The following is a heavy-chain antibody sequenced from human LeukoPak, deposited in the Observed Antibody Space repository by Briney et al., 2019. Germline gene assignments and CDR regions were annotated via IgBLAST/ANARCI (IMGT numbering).Heavy chain of an antibody. CDR1: GGSLSSTTHY. D-gene: IGHD2-15*01. V-gene: IGHV4-39*01. J-gene: IGHJ6*02. CDR3: ARQGIDSSDDYYYYGMDV. Sequence: SETLSLTCTVSGGSLSSTTHYWGWIRQPPGKGLEWIGNVFHSGSTSYNPSLKSRVTISVDTSKTQFSLKLSSGTAADTAVYYCARQGIDSSDDYYYYGMDVWGQGTTVTVSS. CDR2: VFHSGST.